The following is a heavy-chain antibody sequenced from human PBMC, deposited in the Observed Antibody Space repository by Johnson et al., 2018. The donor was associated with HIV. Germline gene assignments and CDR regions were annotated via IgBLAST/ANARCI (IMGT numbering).Heavy chain of an antibody. Sequence: QVQLVESGGGVVQPGRSLRLSCAASGFTFSSYAMHWVRQAPGKGLEWVAVISYDGSNKYYADSVKGRFTISRDNSKNTLYLQMNSLRAEDTAVYYCARSLAAAGLYDAFDIWGHGTMVTVSS. D-gene: IGHD6-13*01. J-gene: IGHJ3*02. V-gene: IGHV3-30-3*01. CDR1: GFTFSSYA. CDR2: ISYDGSNK. CDR3: ARSLAAAGLYDAFDI.